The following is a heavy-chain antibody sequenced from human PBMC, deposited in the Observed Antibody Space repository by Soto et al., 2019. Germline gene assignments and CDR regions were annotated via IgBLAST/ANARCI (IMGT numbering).Heavy chain of an antibody. CDR2: ISTFNGKT. D-gene: IGHD1-26*01. CDR3: ARLSTEGATFRDDAFDL. Sequence: QIQLVQSGGGVKTPGASVKVSCTTSRYTFTSHGIAWVRQAPGQGLEWMGWISTFNGKTDYAQKFQGRVTMTADTITSTVDMELLSLRSADTAVYFCARLSTEGATFRDDAFDLWGQGTKVTVSS. CDR1: RYTFTSHG. J-gene: IGHJ3*01. V-gene: IGHV1-18*01.